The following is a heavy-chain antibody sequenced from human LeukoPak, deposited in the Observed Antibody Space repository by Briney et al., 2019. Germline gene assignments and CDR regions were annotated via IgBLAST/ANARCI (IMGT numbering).Heavy chain of an antibody. J-gene: IGHJ4*02. CDR1: GGSISGYY. Sequence: PSETLSLTCTVSGGSISGYYWSWIRQPPGKGLEWIGYIYYSGSTNYNPSLKSRVTISVDTSKNQFSLKLSSVTAADTAVYYCARDDGSYGAAFDYWGQGTLVTVSS. V-gene: IGHV4-59*01. D-gene: IGHD1-26*01. CDR2: IYYSGST. CDR3: ARDDGSYGAAFDY.